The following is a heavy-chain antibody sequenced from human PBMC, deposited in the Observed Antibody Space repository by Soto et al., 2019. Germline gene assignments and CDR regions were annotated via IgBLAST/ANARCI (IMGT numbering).Heavy chain of an antibody. D-gene: IGHD3-22*01. V-gene: IGHV1-18*01. CDR2: ISAYNGNT. J-gene: IGHJ4*02. CDR1: GGTFSSYT. Sequence: ASVKVSCKASGGTFSSYTISWLRHAPGQGLEWMGRISAYNGNTNYAQKLQGRVTMTTDTSTSTAYMELRSLRSDDTAVYYCASVNNLYDSSGYYFDYWGQGTLVTVSS. CDR3: ASVNNLYDSSGYYFDY.